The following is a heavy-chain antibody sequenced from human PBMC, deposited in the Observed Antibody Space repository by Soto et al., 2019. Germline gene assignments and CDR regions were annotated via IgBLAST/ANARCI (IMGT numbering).Heavy chain of an antibody. V-gene: IGHV4-39*01. Sequence: ETLSITCTVCGRSSSRRIYYRGLIWRPPGKGLEWIGSIYYSGSTYYNPSLKSRVTISVDTSKNQFSLKLSSVTAADTAVYYCARHRDHYDSSGTFDYWGQGAL. D-gene: IGHD3-22*01. CDR2: IYYSGST. CDR1: GRSSSRRIYY. CDR3: ARHRDHYDSSGTFDY. J-gene: IGHJ4*02.